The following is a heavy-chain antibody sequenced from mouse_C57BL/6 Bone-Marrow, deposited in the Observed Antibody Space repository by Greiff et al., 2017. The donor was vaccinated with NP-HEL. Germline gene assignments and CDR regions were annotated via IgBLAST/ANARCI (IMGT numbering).Heavy chain of an antibody. V-gene: IGHV5-12*01. CDR2: ISNGGGST. D-gene: IGHD1-1*01. CDR1: GFTFSDYY. Sequence: EVQGVESGGGLVQPGGSLKLSCAASGFTFSDYYMYWVRQTPEKRLEWVAYISNGGGSTYYPDTVKGRFTISRDNAKNTLYLQMSRLKSEDTAMYYCAKGYYGSSLDYWGQGTTLTVSS. CDR3: AKGYYGSSLDY. J-gene: IGHJ2*01.